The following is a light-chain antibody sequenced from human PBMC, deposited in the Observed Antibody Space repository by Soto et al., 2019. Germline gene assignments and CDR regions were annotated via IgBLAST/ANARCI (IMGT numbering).Light chain of an antibody. J-gene: IGLJ1*01. CDR3: SSYTSSSTYV. CDR2: DVN. CDR1: SSDVGGYNY. V-gene: IGLV2-14*01. Sequence: QSALTQPASVSGSPGQSITISCTGTSSDVGGYNYVSWYQQHPGKAPQLMIYDVNNRPSGVSNRFSGSKSGNTASLTISGLQAEDEADYYCSSYTSSSTYVFGTGTKLTVL.